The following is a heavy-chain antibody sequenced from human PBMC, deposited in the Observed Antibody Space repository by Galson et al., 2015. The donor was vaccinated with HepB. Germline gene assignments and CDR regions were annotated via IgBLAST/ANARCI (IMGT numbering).Heavy chain of an antibody. CDR3: ARGNYDILTGSPGFFDY. V-gene: IGHV1-3*01. J-gene: IGHJ4*02. D-gene: IGHD3-9*01. CDR1: GYTFTSYA. Sequence: SVKVSCKASGYTFTSYAMHWVRQAPGQRLEWMGWINAGNGNTKYSQKFQGRVTITRDTSASTAYMELSSLRSEDTAVYYCARGNYDILTGSPGFFDYWGQGTLVTVSS. CDR2: INAGNGNT.